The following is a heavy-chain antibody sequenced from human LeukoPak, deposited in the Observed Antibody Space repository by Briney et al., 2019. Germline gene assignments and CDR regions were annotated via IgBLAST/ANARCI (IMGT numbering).Heavy chain of an antibody. CDR2: ISSSSSYI. CDR1: GFTFSSYS. Sequence: GGSLRLSCAASGFTFSSYSMNWVRQAPGKGLEWVSCISSSSSYIYYADSVKGRFTISRDNAKTSLYLQMSSLRAEDTAVYYCARIRGGFFNAFDIWGQGTVVTVSS. D-gene: IGHD3-16*01. J-gene: IGHJ3*02. CDR3: ARIRGGFFNAFDI. V-gene: IGHV3-21*01.